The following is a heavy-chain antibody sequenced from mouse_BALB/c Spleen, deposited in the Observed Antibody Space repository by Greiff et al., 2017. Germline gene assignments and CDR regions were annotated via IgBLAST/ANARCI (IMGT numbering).Heavy chain of an antibody. CDR3: ARRGLRDAMDY. CDR1: GYTFTDYA. D-gene: IGHD1-1*01. V-gene: IGHV1S137*01. Sequence: VKLVESGAELVRPGVSVKISCKGSGYTFTDYAMHWVKQSHAKSLEWIGVISTYYGDASYNQKFKGKATMTVDKSSSTAYMELARLTSEDSAIYYCARRGLRDAMDYWGQGTSVTVSS. CDR2: ISTYYGDA. J-gene: IGHJ4*01.